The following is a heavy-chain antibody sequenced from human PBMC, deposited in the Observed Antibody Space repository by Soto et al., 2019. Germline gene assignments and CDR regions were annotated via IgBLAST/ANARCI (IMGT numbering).Heavy chain of an antibody. D-gene: IGHD2-21*01. V-gene: IGHV3-23*01. CDR2: IGCSGGRT. J-gene: IGHJ6*02. Sequence: GGSLRLSCAASGFTFSSYAMSWIRQAPGQGLEGVSAIGCSGGRTYYAVPVTGRFTISRDNTRNTLYLQMTSVGAEDTAVYYCAKVISGARKSRYCMDVWGQGTTVTVS. CDR1: GFTFSSYA. CDR3: AKVISGARKSRYCMDV.